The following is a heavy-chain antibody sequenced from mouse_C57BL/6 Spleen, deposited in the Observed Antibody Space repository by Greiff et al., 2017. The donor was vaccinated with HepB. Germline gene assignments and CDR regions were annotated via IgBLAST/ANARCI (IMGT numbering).Heavy chain of an antibody. CDR1: GFTFSDYG. D-gene: IGHD1-3*01. V-gene: IGHV5-17*01. CDR2: ISSGSSTI. J-gene: IGHJ1*03. CDR3: ATKLRYWYFDV. Sequence: EVMLVESGGGLVKPGGSLKLSCAASGFTFSDYGMHWVRQAPEKGLEWVAYISSGSSTIYYADTVKGRFTISRDNAKNTLFLQMTSLRSEDTAMYYCATKLRYWYFDVWGTGTTVTVSS.